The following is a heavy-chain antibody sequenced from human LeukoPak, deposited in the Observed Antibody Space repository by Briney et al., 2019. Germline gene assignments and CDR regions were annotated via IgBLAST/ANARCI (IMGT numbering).Heavy chain of an antibody. CDR1: GYFFTSYW. CDR2: ISPGDSDT. Sequence: GESLKISCKGSGYFFTSYWIGWVRQTPGKGLEWMGIISPGDSDTRYSLSSQGQVTLSADKSINTAYLQWSSLKASDTAIYYCARPIFLGTTYYFDYWGQGTLVTVSS. D-gene: IGHD1-7*01. J-gene: IGHJ4*02. CDR3: ARPIFLGTTYYFDY. V-gene: IGHV5-51*01.